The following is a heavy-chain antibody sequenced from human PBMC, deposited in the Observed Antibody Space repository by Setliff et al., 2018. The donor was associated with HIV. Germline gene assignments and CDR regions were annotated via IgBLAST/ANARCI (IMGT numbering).Heavy chain of an antibody. J-gene: IGHJ4*02. CDR2: INTSGST. Sequence: PSETLSLTCTVSSGSISSYYWSWIRQPAGKGLEWIGRINTSGSTNYNPSLKSRVAMSVDTSKNQFSLKVTSVTAADTAVYYCARGRKSYYDSSGYYYFDYWGQGTLVTVS. D-gene: IGHD3-22*01. CDR1: SGSISSYY. CDR3: ARGRKSYYDSSGYYYFDY. V-gene: IGHV4-4*07.